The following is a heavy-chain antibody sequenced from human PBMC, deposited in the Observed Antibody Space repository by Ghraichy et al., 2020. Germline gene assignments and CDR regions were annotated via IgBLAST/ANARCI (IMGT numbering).Heavy chain of an antibody. D-gene: IGHD3-16*01. J-gene: IGHJ6*03. V-gene: IGHV4-31*03. Sequence: SETLSLTCTVSGGSISSGGYYWSWIRQHPGKGLEWIGYIYYSGSTYYNPSLKSRVTISVDTSKNQFSLKLSSVTAADTAVYYCARVGSSADYYYYYYMDVWGKGTTVTVSS. CDR2: IYYSGST. CDR3: ARVGSSADYYYYYYMDV. CDR1: GGSISSGGYY.